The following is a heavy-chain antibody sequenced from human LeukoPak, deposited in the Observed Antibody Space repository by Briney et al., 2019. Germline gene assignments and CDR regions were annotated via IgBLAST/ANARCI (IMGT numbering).Heavy chain of an antibody. J-gene: IGHJ4*02. CDR2: INPNSGGT. CDR3: ARDRAYSSGRNFDY. V-gene: IGHV1-2*06. Sequence: ASVKGSCKASGYTFTGYYMHWVRQAPGQGLEWMGRINPNSGGTNYAQKFQGRVTMTRDTSISTAYMELSRLRSDDTAVYYCARDRAYSSGRNFDYWGQGTLVTVSS. D-gene: IGHD6-19*01. CDR1: GYTFTGYY.